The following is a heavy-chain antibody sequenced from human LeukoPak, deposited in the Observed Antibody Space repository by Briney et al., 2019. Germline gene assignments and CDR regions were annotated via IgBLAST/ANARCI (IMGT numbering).Heavy chain of an antibody. J-gene: IGHJ3*02. CDR1: GYTFATLY. CDR2: INPSGGST. Sequence: GASVTVSCKASGYTFATLYWVRQAPAKGLEWMGIINPSGGSTSYAQKFQGRVTMTRDMSTSTVYMELSSLRSEDTAVYYCARDESIWGQGTMVTVSS. V-gene: IGHV1-46*01. CDR3: ARDESI.